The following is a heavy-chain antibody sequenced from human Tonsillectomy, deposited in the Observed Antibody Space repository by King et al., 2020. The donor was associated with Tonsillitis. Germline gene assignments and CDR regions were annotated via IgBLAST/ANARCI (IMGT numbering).Heavy chain of an antibody. CDR2: IYWNDVK. J-gene: IGHJ5*02. V-gene: IGHV2-5*01. CDR3: AHSPSDGNWFDP. CDR1: GFSLSTSGVG. Sequence: TLKESGPTLVKPTQTLTLTCTFSGFSLSTSGVGVGWIRQPPGKALDWLALIYWNDVKRYSPSLKSRLTITKDTSKNQVVLTMTNMVPVDTATYYCAHSPSDGNWFDPWGQGTLVTVSS.